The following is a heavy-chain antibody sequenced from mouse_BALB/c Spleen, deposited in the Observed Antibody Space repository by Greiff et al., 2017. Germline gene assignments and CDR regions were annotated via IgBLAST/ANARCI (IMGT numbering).Heavy chain of an antibody. CDR2: ISDGGSYT. CDR3: ARDENYGYAYAMDY. CDR1: GFTFSDYY. V-gene: IGHV5-4*02. Sequence: EVMLVESGGGLVKPGGSLKLSCAASGFTFSDYYMYWVRQTPEKRLEWVATISDGGSYTYYPDSVKGRFTISRDNAKNNLYLQMSSLKSEDTAMYYCARDENYGYAYAMDYWGQGTSVTVSS. D-gene: IGHD1-2*01. J-gene: IGHJ4*01.